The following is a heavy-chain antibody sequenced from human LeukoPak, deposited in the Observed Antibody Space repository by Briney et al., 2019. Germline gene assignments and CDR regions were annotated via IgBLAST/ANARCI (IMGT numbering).Heavy chain of an antibody. CDR2: ISSSSSYI. Sequence: GGSLRLSCAASGFTFSSYSMNWVRQAPGKGLEWVSSISSSSSYIYYADSVKGRFTISRDNAKNSLYLQMDSLRAEDTAVYYCAVDYDILTGYYTDPVPFDYWGQGTLVTVSS. CDR3: AVDYDILTGYYTDPVPFDY. J-gene: IGHJ4*02. CDR1: GFTFSSYS. V-gene: IGHV3-21*01. D-gene: IGHD3-9*01.